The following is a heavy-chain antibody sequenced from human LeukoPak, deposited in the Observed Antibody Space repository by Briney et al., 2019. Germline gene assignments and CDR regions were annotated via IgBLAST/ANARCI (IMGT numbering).Heavy chain of an antibody. V-gene: IGHV4-59*01. J-gene: IGHJ4*02. CDR2: IYYSGST. CDR1: GGSISSYY. Sequence: PSETLSLTCTVSGGSISSYYWSWIRQPPGKGLEWIGYIYYSGSTNYNPSLKSRVTISVDTSKNQFSLKLSSVTAADTAVYYCARGIVITFGVYYFDYWGQGTLVTASS. CDR3: ARGIVITFGVYYFDY. D-gene: IGHD3-16*01.